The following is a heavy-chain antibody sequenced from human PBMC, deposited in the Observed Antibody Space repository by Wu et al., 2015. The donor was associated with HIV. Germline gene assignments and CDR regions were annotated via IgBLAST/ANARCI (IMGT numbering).Heavy chain of an antibody. CDR3: ARVLPSGSSGYYLDY. Sequence: QVQLVQSGAEVKKPGSSVRVSCTASGGTFTSYAVSWVRQAPGQGLEWMGGIIPLLNTTIYAQKFQGRVTITTDESTSTAYMELSSLRSEDTAVYYCARVLPSGSSGYYLDYWGQGTLVTVSS. CDR1: GGTFTSYA. V-gene: IGHV1-69*05. CDR2: IIPLLNTT. J-gene: IGHJ4*02. D-gene: IGHD3-22*01.